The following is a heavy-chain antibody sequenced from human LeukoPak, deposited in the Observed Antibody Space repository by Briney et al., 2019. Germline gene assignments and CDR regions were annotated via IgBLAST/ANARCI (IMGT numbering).Heavy chain of an antibody. Sequence: GGSLRLSCAASGFTFSSYAMSWVRQAPGKGLEWVSAISGSGGSTYYADSVKGRFTISRDSSKNTLYLQMNSLRAEDTAVYYCAKPRPSDSSGYYYVNWGQGTLVTVSS. J-gene: IGHJ4*02. CDR2: ISGSGGST. CDR1: GFTFSSYA. V-gene: IGHV3-23*01. CDR3: AKPRPSDSSGYYYVN. D-gene: IGHD3-22*01.